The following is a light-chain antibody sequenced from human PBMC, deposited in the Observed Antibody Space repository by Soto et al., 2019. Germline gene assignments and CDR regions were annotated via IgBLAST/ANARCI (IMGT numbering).Light chain of an antibody. CDR2: GAS. CDR1: QSVSSSY. V-gene: IGKV3D-20*02. CDR3: QQRNNWVT. Sequence: EIVLTQSPGTLSLSPGERATLSCRASQSVSSSYLAWYQQKPGQAPRLLIYGASSRATGIPDRFSGSGSGTEFGLTISSLEPEDSAVYYCQQRNNWVTFGGGTKVDI. J-gene: IGKJ4*01.